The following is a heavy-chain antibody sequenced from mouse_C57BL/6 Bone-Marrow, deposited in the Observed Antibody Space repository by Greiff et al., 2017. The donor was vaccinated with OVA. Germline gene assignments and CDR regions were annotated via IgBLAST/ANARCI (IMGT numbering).Heavy chain of an antibody. CDR2: INPNNGGT. V-gene: IGHV1-26*01. D-gene: IGHD2-2*01. CDR1: GYTFTDYY. CDR3: ARMVTTFDY. J-gene: IGHJ2*01. Sequence: EVKLQQSGPELVKPGASVKISCKASGYTFTDYYMNWVKQSHGKSLEWIGDINPNNGGTSYNQKFKGKATLTVDKSSSTAYMELRSLTSEDSAVYYCARMVTTFDYWGQGTTLTVSS.